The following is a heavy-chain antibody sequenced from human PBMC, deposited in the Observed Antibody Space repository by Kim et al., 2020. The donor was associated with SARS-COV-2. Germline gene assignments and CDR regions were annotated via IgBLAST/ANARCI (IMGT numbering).Heavy chain of an antibody. D-gene: IGHD6-13*01. CDR1: GFTFSDSA. J-gene: IGHJ6*01. CDR3: SRTLPNSSSWSEYYYDYGLDV. V-gene: IGHV3-73*01. CDR2: IRSKAKSYST. Sequence: GGSLRLSCAASGFTFSDSAMHWVRQASGKGLEWVGRIRSKAKSYSTAYAASVNVRFTISRDDSNNTVYLQMNSLKTEDTAVYYCSRTLPNSSSWSEYYYDYGLDVWGRGTAVSVS.